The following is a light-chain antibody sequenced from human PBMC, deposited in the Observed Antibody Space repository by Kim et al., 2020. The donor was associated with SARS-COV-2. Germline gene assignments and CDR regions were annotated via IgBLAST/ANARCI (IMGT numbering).Light chain of an antibody. V-gene: IGLV2-14*04. CDR2: DVT. CDR3: SSYSSSFTYV. J-gene: IGLJ1*01. Sequence: GQPLTISCTGTRIDVGNHNSVSWYQQHPGKAPKVLIYDVTKRPSGVSNRFSGSKSGNTASLTISGLQAEDEADYSCSSYSSSFTYVFGTGTKVTVL. CDR1: RIDVGNHNS.